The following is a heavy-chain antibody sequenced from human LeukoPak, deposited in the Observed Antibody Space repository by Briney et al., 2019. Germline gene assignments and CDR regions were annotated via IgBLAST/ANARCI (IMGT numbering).Heavy chain of an antibody. V-gene: IGHV1-69*05. CDR1: GGTFSSYA. J-gene: IGHJ6*03. D-gene: IGHD3-3*01. CDR2: IIPIFGTA. Sequence: GASVKVSCKASGGTFSSYAISWVRQAPGQGLEWMGGIIPIFGTANYAQKFQGRVTITTDESTSTAHMELSSLRSEDTAVYYCARAPGRYDFCSGYENYYYYMDVWGKGTMVTVSS. CDR3: ARAPGRYDFCSGYENYYYYMDV.